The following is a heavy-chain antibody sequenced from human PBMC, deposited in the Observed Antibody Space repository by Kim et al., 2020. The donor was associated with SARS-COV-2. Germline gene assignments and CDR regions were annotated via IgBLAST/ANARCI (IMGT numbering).Heavy chain of an antibody. V-gene: IGHV6-1*01. CDR2: TYYRSKWYN. CDR1: GDSVSSNSAA. J-gene: IGHJ4*02. CDR3: ARGGSAAAAGTGGYFDY. Sequence: SQTLSLTCAIPGDSVSSNSAAWHWIRQSPSRGLEWLGRTYYRSKWYNDYAVSVKSRITINPDTSKNQFSLQLNSVTPEDTAVYYCARGGSAAAAGTGGYFDYWGQGTLVTVSS. D-gene: IGHD6-13*01.